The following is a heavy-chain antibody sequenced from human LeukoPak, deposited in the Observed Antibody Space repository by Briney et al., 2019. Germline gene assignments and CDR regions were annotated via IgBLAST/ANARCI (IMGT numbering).Heavy chain of an antibody. Sequence: ASVKVSCKTSGYTFSGYYMNWVRQAPGQGLEWMGWINPNSGGKNSAQKFQGRVTMTRDTSISTAYMELSRLRSDDTAVYYCARDRVIVGPSDAFDIWGQGTMVTVSS. CDR1: GYTFSGYY. V-gene: IGHV1-2*02. D-gene: IGHD3-22*01. CDR3: ARDRVIVGPSDAFDI. CDR2: INPNSGGK. J-gene: IGHJ3*02.